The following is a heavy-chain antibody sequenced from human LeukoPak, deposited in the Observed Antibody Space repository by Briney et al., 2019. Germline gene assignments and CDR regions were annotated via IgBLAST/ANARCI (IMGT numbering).Heavy chain of an antibody. Sequence: SETLSLTCTVSGASISSSSYYWGCIRQPPGKGLEWIGSIYYSGNTYYNPSLKSRVAMSVDTSKNHFSLKLSSVTAADTAVYYCARGRVGSTHDHWGQGTLVTVSS. J-gene: IGHJ4*02. CDR1: GASISSSSYY. V-gene: IGHV4-39*07. CDR3: ARGRVGSTHDH. D-gene: IGHD1-26*01. CDR2: IYYSGNT.